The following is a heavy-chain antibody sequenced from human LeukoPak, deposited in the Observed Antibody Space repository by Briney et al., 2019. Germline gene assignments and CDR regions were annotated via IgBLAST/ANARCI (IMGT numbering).Heavy chain of an antibody. V-gene: IGHV3-53*01. D-gene: IGHD2-15*01. Sequence: GSLRLSCTVSEFTVSSNSWSWVRQAPGKGLEWVSFIYSGGNTHYSDSVTGRFTISRDNSKNTLYLQMNRLRAEDTAIYYCARRAGEYSHPYDYWGQGTLVTVSS. CDR3: ARRAGEYSHPYDY. CDR2: IYSGGNT. CDR1: EFTVSSNS. J-gene: IGHJ4*02.